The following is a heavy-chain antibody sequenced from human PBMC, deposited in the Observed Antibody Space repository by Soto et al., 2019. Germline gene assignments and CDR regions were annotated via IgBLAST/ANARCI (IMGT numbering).Heavy chain of an antibody. CDR2: IYYSGST. Sequence: SETLSLTCIVSGGSISNYYWSWIRQPPGKGLGWIGYIYYSGSTNYNPSLKSRVTISVDTSKNQFSLKLSSVTAADTAVYYCARHRGTISLTDYWGQGTLVTVSS. D-gene: IGHD3-9*01. V-gene: IGHV4-59*08. J-gene: IGHJ4*02. CDR1: GGSISNYY. CDR3: ARHRGTISLTDY.